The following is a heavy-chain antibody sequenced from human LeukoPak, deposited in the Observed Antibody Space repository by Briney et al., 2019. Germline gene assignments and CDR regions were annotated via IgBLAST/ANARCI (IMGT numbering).Heavy chain of an antibody. J-gene: IGHJ4*02. CDR2: MDASNSADN. CDR1: GYNFNDTW. D-gene: IGHD6-6*01. Sequence: GESLKISCKASGYNFNDTWIGWVRQMPEKGLEWVAVMDASNSADNRCSPSLQGQVTTSVDKSVGTAYLQWDSLKATDTAIYYGARRASVTGAPFDSWGQGALVTVSS. V-gene: IGHV5-51*01. CDR3: ARRASVTGAPFDS.